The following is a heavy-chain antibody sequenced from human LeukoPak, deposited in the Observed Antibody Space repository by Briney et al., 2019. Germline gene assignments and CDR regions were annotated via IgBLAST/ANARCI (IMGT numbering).Heavy chain of an antibody. D-gene: IGHD4-17*01. V-gene: IGHV5-51*04. Sequence: GESLKISCKGSGYRFNSYWIGWVRQMPGKGLEWMGIIYPGDSDTRYSPSFQGQVTISADKPISTAYLQWSSLKASDTAIYYCARAYGDSLMDYWGQGTLVTVSS. J-gene: IGHJ4*02. CDR2: IYPGDSDT. CDR1: GYRFNSYW. CDR3: ARAYGDSLMDY.